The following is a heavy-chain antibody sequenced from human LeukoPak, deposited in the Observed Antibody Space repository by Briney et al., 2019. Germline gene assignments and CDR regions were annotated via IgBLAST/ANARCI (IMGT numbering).Heavy chain of an antibody. Sequence: GGSLGLSCAASGFTFSSHWMHWVRQAPGKGLVWVSRINTDGSSTSYADSVKGRFTISRDNAKNTLYLQMNSLRAEDTAVYYCTSKQDYWGQGTLVTVSS. J-gene: IGHJ4*02. CDR2: INTDGSST. CDR1: GFTFSSHW. CDR3: TSKQDY. V-gene: IGHV3-74*01.